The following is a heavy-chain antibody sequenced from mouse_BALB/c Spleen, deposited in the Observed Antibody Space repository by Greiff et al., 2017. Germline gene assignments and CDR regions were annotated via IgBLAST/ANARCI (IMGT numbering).Heavy chain of an antibody. D-gene: IGHD2-3*01. CDR2: ISSGSSTI. J-gene: IGHJ3*01. CDR3: ARSNDGWDAGFAY. V-gene: IGHV5-17*02. CDR1: GFTFSSYG. Sequence: EVKLVESGGGLVQPGGSRKLSCAASGFTFSSYGMHWVRQAPEKGLEWVAYISSGSSTIYYADTVKGRFTISRDNAKNTLFLQMTSLRSEDTAMYDCARSNDGWDAGFAYWGQGTLVTVSA.